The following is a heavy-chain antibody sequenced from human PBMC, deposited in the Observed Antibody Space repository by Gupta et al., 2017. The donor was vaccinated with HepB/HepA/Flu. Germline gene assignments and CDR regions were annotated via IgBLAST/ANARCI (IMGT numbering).Heavy chain of an antibody. CDR2: IYYSGNT. J-gene: IGHJ4*01. CDR3: ARRQFGSGANNY. V-gene: IGHV4-39*01. CDR1: GDSISSSSYY. Sequence: QLQLQESGPGLVKPSETLSLTCTVSGDSISSSSYYWGWIRQPPGKGLEWIGNIYYSGNTYYNPSLKSRVTISIDTSKNQFSLKLTSVTAADTAVYYCARRQFGSGANNYWGHGTLVTVSS. D-gene: IGHD1-26*01.